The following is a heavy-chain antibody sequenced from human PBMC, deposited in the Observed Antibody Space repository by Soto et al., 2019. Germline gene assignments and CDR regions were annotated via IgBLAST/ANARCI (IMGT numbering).Heavy chain of an antibody. J-gene: IGHJ5*02. V-gene: IGHV4-61*01. CDR3: MRSHGAS. CDR1: GGSVSSGPYH. Sequence: QVQLQESGPGLVKTSETRSLTCTVSGGSVSSGPYHWNWVRQPPGKGREWIGHISYSGTANYNPSLRGRVIMATDTSMNQFSLRLSSVTAADTAVYYCMRSHGASWCQGAVVTVSP. D-gene: IGHD2-8*01. CDR2: ISYSGTA.